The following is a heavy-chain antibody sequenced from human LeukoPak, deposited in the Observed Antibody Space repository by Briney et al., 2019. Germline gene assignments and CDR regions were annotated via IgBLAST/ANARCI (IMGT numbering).Heavy chain of an antibody. CDR1: GFTVSSNY. J-gene: IGHJ4*02. CDR2: IYSGGST. D-gene: IGHD3-10*01. CDR3: ARDPGGFGEGGLDY. V-gene: IGHV3-53*01. Sequence: RGGSLRLSCAASGFTVSSNYMSWGRPAPGKGLEWGSVIYSGGSTYYADSVKGRFTISRDNTKNTLYLQMNSLRAEDTAVYYCARDPGGFGEGGLDYWGQGTLVTVSS.